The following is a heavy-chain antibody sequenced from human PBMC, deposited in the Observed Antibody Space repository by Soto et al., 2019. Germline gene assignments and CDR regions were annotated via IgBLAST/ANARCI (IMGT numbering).Heavy chain of an antibody. Sequence: ASVKVSCKASGYTFTGYYMHWVRQAPGQGLEWMGWINPNSGGTNYAQKFQGWVTMTRDTSISTAYMELSRLRSDDTAVYYCAKVVTGTDDAFDIWGQGTMVTVSS. J-gene: IGHJ3*02. CDR1: GYTFTGYY. V-gene: IGHV1-2*04. CDR2: INPNSGGT. CDR3: AKVVTGTDDAFDI. D-gene: IGHD1-20*01.